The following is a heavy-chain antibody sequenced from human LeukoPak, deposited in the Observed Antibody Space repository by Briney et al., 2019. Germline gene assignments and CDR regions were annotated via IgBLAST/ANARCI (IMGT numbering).Heavy chain of an antibody. V-gene: IGHV4-59*08. CDR3: ARHGSSWYHVDY. J-gene: IGHJ4*02. D-gene: IGHD6-13*01. CDR1: GGSISSYY. Sequence: SETLSLTCTVPGGSISSYYWSWIRQPPGKGLEWIGFIYYSGITNYNPSLKSRVTISVDTSKNQFSLKLSSVTAADTAVYYCARHGSSWYHVDYWGQGTLVTVSS. CDR2: IYYSGIT.